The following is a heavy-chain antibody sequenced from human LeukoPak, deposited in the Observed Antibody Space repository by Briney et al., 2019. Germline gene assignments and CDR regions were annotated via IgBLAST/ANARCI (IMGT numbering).Heavy chain of an antibody. J-gene: IGHJ3*02. CDR2: ISYSGST. Sequence: SETLSLTCTVSGGSISTYYWSWIRQPPGKGLEWTGYISYSGSTDYNPSLKSRVTMSVDTSINQFSLKLSSMTAADTAVYYCARLRLRYDSNGYSTSYEAVDIWGQGTVVTVSS. D-gene: IGHD3-22*01. CDR3: ARLRLRYDSNGYSTSYEAVDI. CDR1: GGSISTYY. V-gene: IGHV4-59*08.